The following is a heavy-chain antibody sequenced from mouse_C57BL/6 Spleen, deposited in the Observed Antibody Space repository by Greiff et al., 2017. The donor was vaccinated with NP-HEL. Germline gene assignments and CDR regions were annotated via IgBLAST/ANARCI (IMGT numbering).Heavy chain of an antibody. V-gene: IGHV1-53*01. CDR3: AYGNFVRIDY. CDR2: INPSNGGT. CDR1: GYTFTSYW. J-gene: IGHJ2*01. D-gene: IGHD2-1*01. Sequence: ASGYTFTSYWMHWVKQRPGQGLEWIGNINPSNGGTNYNEKFKSKATLTVDKSSSTAYMQLSSLTSEDSAVYYCAYGNFVRIDYWGQGTTLTVSS.